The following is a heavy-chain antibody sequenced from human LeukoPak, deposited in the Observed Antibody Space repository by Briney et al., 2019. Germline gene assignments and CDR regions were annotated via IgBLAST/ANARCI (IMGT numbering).Heavy chain of an antibody. CDR1: GGSFSGYY. CDR3: ARGMVRTLPTAFDI. D-gene: IGHD3-10*01. Sequence: SETLSLTCAVYGGSFSGYYWSWIRQPPGKGLEWIGEINHSGSTNYNPSLKSRVTISVDTSKNQFSLKLSSVTAADTAVYYCARGMVRTLPTAFDIWGQGTMVTVSS. J-gene: IGHJ3*02. V-gene: IGHV4-34*01. CDR2: INHSGST.